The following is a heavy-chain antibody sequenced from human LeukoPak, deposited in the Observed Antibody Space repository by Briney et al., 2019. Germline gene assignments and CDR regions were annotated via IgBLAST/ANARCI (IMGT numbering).Heavy chain of an antibody. CDR1: GGSFSGYY. J-gene: IGHJ5*02. CDR3: ARAPPFDP. CDR2: INHSGST. Sequence: SETLSLTCAVYGGSFSGYYWSWIRQPPGKGLESIGEINHSGSTNYNPSPKSQVTISVDTSKNQFSLKLSSVTAADTAVYYCARAPPFDPWGQGTLVTVSS. V-gene: IGHV4-34*01.